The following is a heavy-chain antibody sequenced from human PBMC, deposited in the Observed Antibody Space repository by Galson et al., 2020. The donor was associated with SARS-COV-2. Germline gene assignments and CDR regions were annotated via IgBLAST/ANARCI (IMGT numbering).Heavy chain of an antibody. CDR1: GFTFSSYD. CDR2: IGPSGSTR. Sequence: GESLKISCVASGFTFSSYDMNWVRQAPGKGLEWMSFIGPSGSTRYYAGSVMGRFTISRDNVKNSLYLQMNSLRAEDTAVYYCARADLWSGSGGDAFDIWGQGTMVTVSS. CDR3: ARADLWSGSGGDAFDI. J-gene: IGHJ3*02. V-gene: IGHV3-48*03. D-gene: IGHD3-3*01.